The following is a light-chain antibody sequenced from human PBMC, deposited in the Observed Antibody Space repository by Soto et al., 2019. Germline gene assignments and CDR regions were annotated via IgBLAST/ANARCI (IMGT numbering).Light chain of an antibody. CDR2: GAS. V-gene: IGKV3-20*01. J-gene: IGKJ2*01. CDR3: HLYGSSPPRT. Sequence: EIVLTQSPGTLSLSPGERATLSCRASQSVSSNFLAWYQQQPGQAPRLLIYGASKRATGIPDRFSGSGSGTDFTLTISRLEPEDFAVYYCHLYGSSPPRTFGQGTKLEIK. CDR1: QSVSSNF.